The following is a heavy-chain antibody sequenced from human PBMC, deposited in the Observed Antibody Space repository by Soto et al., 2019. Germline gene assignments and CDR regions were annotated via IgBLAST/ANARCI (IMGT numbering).Heavy chain of an antibody. D-gene: IGHD1-1*01. CDR1: GFTSSSYG. CDR2: ISYDGSNK. J-gene: IGHJ4*02. V-gene: IGHV3-30*18. CDR3: AKVTTGTPFDY. Sequence: GGSLRLSCAASGFTSSSYGMHWVRQAPGKGLEWVAVISYDGSNKYYTDSVKGRFTISRDNSKNTLYLQMNSLRAEDTAVYYCAKVTTGTPFDYWGQGTLVTVSS.